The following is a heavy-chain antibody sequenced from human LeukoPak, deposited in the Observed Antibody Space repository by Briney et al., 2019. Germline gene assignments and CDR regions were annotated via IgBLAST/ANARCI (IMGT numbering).Heavy chain of an antibody. V-gene: IGHV4-59*08. CDR1: GGSMNSYY. D-gene: IGHD3-9*01. CDR3: ARHVWLQPFDY. J-gene: IGHJ4*02. Sequence: PSETLSLTCSVSGGSMNSYYWSWIRQSPGKGLEWIGYIYYSGSTNYNPSLKSRVTISVDTSKNQFSLKLSSVTAADTAVYYCARHVWLQPFDYWGQGTLVTVSS. CDR2: IYYSGST.